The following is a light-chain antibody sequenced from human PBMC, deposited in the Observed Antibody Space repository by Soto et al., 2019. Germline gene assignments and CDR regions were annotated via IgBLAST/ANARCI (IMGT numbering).Light chain of an antibody. CDR3: QQYDDWPWT. CDR1: QSVNSN. J-gene: IGKJ1*01. CDR2: GAS. V-gene: IGKV3-15*01. Sequence: EIVLTQSPATLSVSPGDRATLSCRASQSVNSNLAWYHLKPGQAPRLLIYGASIRAAGTPARFTGSESGTEFTLSISSLQSEDFAVYYCQQYDDWPWTFGHGTKVDIK.